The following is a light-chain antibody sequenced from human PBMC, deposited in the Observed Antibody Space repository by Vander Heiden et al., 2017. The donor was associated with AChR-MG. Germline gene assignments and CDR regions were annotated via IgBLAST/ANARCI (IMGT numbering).Light chain of an antibody. J-gene: IGKJ1*01. CDR3: QQDNNLPQV. V-gene: IGKV3-15*01. Sequence: IVMTQSPGILSASLGECATLPFMASQSISSNLAWYQQKPGQAPRLLIYGASTRATGIPARFSGSGSGTEFTLTISSLQSEDVAVYYCQQDNNLPQVFGQGTKVEIK. CDR2: GAS. CDR1: QSISSN.